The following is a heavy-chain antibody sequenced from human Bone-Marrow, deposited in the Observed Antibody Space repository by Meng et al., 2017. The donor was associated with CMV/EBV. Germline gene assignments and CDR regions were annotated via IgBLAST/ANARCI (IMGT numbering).Heavy chain of an antibody. J-gene: IGHJ6*02. CDR3: ARVRREGFLDHPWVMDV. D-gene: IGHD3/OR15-3a*01. CDR1: GGTFSSYA. Sequence: SVKVSCKASGGTFSSYAISWVRQAPGQGLEWMGGIIPIFGTANYAQKFQGRVPITTDDSTSTAYMELSSLRSEDTAVYYCARVRREGFLDHPWVMDVWGQGTTVTVSS. V-gene: IGHV1-69*05. CDR2: IIPIFGTA.